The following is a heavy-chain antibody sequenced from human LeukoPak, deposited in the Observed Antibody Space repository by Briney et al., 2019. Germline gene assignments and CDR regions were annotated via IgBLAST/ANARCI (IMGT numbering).Heavy chain of an antibody. CDR1: GGSISSSSYY. CDR3: ARGIADPYSFDS. J-gene: IGHJ4*02. V-gene: IGHV4-39*07. Sequence: SETLSLTCTVSGGSISSSSYYWGWIRQPPGKGLEWIGSTYYSGSTYYNPSLKSRVTMSVDKSKNQFSLNLSSVTAADTAVYYCARGIADPYSFDSWGQGTLVTVSS. CDR2: TYYSGST. D-gene: IGHD6-13*01.